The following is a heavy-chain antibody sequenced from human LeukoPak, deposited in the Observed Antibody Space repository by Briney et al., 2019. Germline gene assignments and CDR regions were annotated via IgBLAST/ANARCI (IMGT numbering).Heavy chain of an antibody. Sequence: SETLSLTCTVSGGSISSYYWSWIRQPPGKGLEWIGYIYYSGSTNYNPSLKSRVTISVDTSKNQFSLKLGSVTAADTAVYYCARDLNHSPGYYYYGMDVWGQGTTVTVSS. CDR2: IYYSGST. D-gene: IGHD1-14*01. J-gene: IGHJ6*02. CDR3: ARDLNHSPGYYYYGMDV. CDR1: GGSISSYY. V-gene: IGHV4-59*01.